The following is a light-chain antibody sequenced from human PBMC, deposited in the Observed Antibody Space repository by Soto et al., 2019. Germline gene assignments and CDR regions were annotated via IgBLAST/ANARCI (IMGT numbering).Light chain of an antibody. CDR1: QSVSSSY. V-gene: IGKV3-20*01. J-gene: IGKJ1*01. CDR2: GAS. CDR3: QQYGSSPGK. Sequence: EIVLTQSPGTLALSPGERATLSCRASQSVSSSYLAWYQQKPGQALRLLIYGASSRATGIPDRFSGSGSGTDFTLTISRLEPEDFAVYYCQQYGSSPGKFGQGTKVDIK.